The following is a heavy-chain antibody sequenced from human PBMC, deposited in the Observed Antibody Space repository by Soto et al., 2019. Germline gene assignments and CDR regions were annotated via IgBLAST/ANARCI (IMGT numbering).Heavy chain of an antibody. V-gene: IGHV4-30-2*01. CDR3: ATYRKFLQI. Sequence: SEIVSLGCAVSGGSITGGCYSRCWIRQPPGKGLEWIVFIYNSGSTYYDSSLKSRVPISVDRSKNHFFLNLTSVTAADTAVYYCATYRKFLQIWGQGTKVT. CDR1: GGSITGGCYS. CDR2: IYNSGST. J-gene: IGHJ3*02. D-gene: IGHD3-3*01.